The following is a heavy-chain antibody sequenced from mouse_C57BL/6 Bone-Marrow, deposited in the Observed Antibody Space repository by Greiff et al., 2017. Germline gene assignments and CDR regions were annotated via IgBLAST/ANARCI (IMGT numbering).Heavy chain of an antibody. Sequence: EVKLMESGGDLVKPGGSLKLSCAASGFTFSSYGMSWVRQTPDKRLEWVATISSGGSYTYYPDSVKGRFTISRDNAKNTLYLQMSSLKSEDTAMYYCARQAGYGSPFAYWGQGTLVTVAA. V-gene: IGHV5-6*01. CDR3: ARQAGYGSPFAY. CDR1: GFTFSSYG. J-gene: IGHJ3*01. D-gene: IGHD1-1*01. CDR2: ISSGGSYT.